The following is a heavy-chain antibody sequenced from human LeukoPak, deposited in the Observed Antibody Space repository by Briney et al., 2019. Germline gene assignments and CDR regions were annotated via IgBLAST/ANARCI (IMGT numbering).Heavy chain of an antibody. J-gene: IGHJ6*02. V-gene: IGHV4-59*01. Sequence: SETLSLTCAVYGGSFSGYYWNWIRQPPGKGLEWIGYIHYSGSSDYNPSLKSRVTISVDTSKNQFSLKLSSVTAADTAVYYCACTPNYYDSAYYYYGMDFWGQGTTVTVSS. D-gene: IGHD3-22*01. CDR2: IHYSGSS. CDR1: GGSFSGYY. CDR3: ACTPNYYDSAYYYYGMDF.